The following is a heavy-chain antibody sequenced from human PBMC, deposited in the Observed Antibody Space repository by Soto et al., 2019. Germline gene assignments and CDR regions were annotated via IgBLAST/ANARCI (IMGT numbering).Heavy chain of an antibody. V-gene: IGHV3-7*01. Sequence: GGSLRLSCAASGFSFSSCWMSWVRQAPGKGLEWVANIKQDGSEKDYVDSVKGRFTISRDNAKNSLYLQVNSLRAEDTALYFCARVYWDYVWGNYRPHSFDLWGQGTMVTVSS. CDR2: IKQDGSEK. CDR1: GFSFSSCW. D-gene: IGHD3-16*02. J-gene: IGHJ3*01. CDR3: ARVYWDYVWGNYRPHSFDL.